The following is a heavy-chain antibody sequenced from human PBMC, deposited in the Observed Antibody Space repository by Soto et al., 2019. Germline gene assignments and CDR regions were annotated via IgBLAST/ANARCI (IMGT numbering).Heavy chain of an antibody. V-gene: IGHV3-23*01. D-gene: IGHD2-15*01. CDR1: GFTFSTYA. CDR3: AKRRGAGGHFDY. J-gene: IGHJ4*02. Sequence: EVELLESGGGLVQPEGSLRLSCAASGFTFSTYAMGWVRQAPGKGLEWVSVVSSGGGTHYADSVKGRFTVSRDNSKNTLSLQMNSLRAVDTAVYYCAKRRGAGGHFDYWGQGALVTVSS. CDR2: VSSGGGT.